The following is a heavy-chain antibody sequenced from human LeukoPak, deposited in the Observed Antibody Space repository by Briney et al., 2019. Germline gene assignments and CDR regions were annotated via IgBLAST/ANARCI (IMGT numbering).Heavy chain of an antibody. CDR1: GFTFSSYA. CDR2: ISGSGGST. J-gene: IGHJ4*02. V-gene: IGHV3-23*01. CDR3: ARGDDLWFGELLYYFDY. D-gene: IGHD3-10*01. Sequence: GGSLRLSCAASGFTFSSYAMSWVRQAPGKGLEWVSAISGSGGSTYYADSVKGRFTISRDNSKNTLYLQMNSLRAEDTAVYYCARGDDLWFGELLYYFDYWGQGTLVTVSS.